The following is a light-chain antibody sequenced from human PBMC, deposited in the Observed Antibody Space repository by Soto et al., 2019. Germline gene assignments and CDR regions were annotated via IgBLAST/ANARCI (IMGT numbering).Light chain of an antibody. J-gene: IGLJ2*01. CDR1: SSDVGSYNL. CDR2: EGS. Sequence: QSALTQPASVSGSPGQSITISCTGTSSDVGSYNLVSWYQQHPGKAPKLMIYEGSKRPSGVSNRFSGSKSGNTASLTISGLQAEDEADYYCCSYAGSVVFGGGT. V-gene: IGLV2-23*01. CDR3: CSYAGSVV.